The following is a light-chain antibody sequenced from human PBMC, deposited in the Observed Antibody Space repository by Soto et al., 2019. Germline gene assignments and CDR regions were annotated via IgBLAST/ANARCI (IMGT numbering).Light chain of an antibody. CDR1: FGSVSSNSY. Sequence: QAVVTQEPSFSVSPGGTVTLTCGLNFGSVSSNSYPSWYQQTPGQAPRTLIYSTNIRSSGVPDRFSGSLLGNKAALTITGAQTNDESDYYGLLFLGNGIWVFGGGTKVTVL. J-gene: IGLJ3*02. V-gene: IGLV8-61*01. CDR3: LLFLGNGIWV. CDR2: STN.